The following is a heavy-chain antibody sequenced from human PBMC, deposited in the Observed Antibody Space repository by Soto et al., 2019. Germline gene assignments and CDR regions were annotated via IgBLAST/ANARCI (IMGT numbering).Heavy chain of an antibody. J-gene: IGHJ4*02. CDR3: AKDWPGTSSVTSDY. CDR1: GFDFSSYA. CDR2: ITYTGDTT. Sequence: LESGGTLVQPGGSLRLSCAASGFDFSSYAMTWVRQAPGKGLEWVSGITYTGDTTYYADSVKGRFTISRDNYRNTLYLQMNSLRADDTAMYFCAKDWPGTSSVTSDYWGQGTLVTVSS. V-gene: IGHV3-23*01. D-gene: IGHD4-17*01.